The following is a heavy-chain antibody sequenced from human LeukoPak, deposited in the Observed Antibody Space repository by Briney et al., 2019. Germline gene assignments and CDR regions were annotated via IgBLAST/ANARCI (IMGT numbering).Heavy chain of an antibody. Sequence: GGSLGLSCAASGFTFSSYAMSWVRQAPGKGLEWVSAISGSGGSTYYADSVKGRFTISRGNSKNTLYLQMNSLRAEDTAVYYCAKDSGSYYYFDYWGQGTLVTVSS. CDR3: AKDSGSYYYFDY. V-gene: IGHV3-23*01. D-gene: IGHD1-26*01. J-gene: IGHJ4*02. CDR1: GFTFSSYA. CDR2: ISGSGGST.